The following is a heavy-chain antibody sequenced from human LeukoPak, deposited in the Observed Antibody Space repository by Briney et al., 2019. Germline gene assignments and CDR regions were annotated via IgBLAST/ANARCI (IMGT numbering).Heavy chain of an antibody. D-gene: IGHD2-2*01. CDR1: GFTFSSYG. CDR3: ARDPRCSSTSCYGVDYFDY. CDR2: IWYDGSNK. V-gene: IGHV3-33*01. J-gene: IGHJ4*02. Sequence: PGRSLRLSCAASGFTFSSYGMHWVRQAPGKGLEWVAVIWYDGSNKYYADSVKGRFTISRDNSKNTLYLQMNSLRAEDTAVYCCARDPRCSSTSCYGVDYFDYWGQGTLVTVSS.